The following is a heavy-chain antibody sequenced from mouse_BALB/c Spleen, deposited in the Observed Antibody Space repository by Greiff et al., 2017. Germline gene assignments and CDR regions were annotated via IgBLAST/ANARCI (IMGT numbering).Heavy chain of an antibody. V-gene: IGHV1-77*01. CDR1: GYTFTDYY. CDR3: ARGGYGNYRGY. J-gene: IGHJ2*01. CDR2: IYPGSGNT. Sequence: VQLQQSGAELARPGASVKLSCKASGYTFTDYYINWVKQRPGQGLEWIGEIYPGSGNTYYNEKFKGKATLTADKSSSTAYMQLSSLTSEDSAVYFCARGGYGNYRGYWGQGTTLTVSS. D-gene: IGHD2-1*01.